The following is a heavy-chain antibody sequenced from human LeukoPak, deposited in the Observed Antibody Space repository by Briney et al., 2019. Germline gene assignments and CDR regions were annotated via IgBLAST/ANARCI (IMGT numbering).Heavy chain of an antibody. V-gene: IGHV3-30*02. CDR3: AKEEVISGNHGVYFDY. Sequence: GGSLRLSCAASGFTFRSYGMRWVRQAPGKGLAWVAFIRYDGNSNYYADSVKGRFTISRDNSRSTLYLQMNSLRAEDTAVYYCAKEEVISGNHGVYFDYRGQGTLVTVSS. D-gene: IGHD3-22*01. J-gene: IGHJ4*02. CDR2: IRYDGNSN. CDR1: GFTFRSYG.